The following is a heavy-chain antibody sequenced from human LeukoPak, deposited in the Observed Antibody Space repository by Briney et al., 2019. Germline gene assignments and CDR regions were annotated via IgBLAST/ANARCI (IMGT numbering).Heavy chain of an antibody. J-gene: IGHJ4*02. V-gene: IGHV3-9*01. CDR1: GLTLSGYW. D-gene: IGHD1-1*01. Sequence: GGSLRLSCSASGLTLSGYWMHWVRQIPGKGLEWVSGISWNNGSIGYADSVKGRFTISRDNAKNSLYLQMNSLRVEDTAFYYCARGSFTWNDLFDYWGQGTLVTVSS. CDR2: ISWNNGSI. CDR3: ARGSFTWNDLFDY.